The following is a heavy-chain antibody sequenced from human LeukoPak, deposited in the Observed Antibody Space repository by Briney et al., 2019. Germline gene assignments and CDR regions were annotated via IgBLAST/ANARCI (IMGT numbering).Heavy chain of an antibody. Sequence: ASVKVSCKASGYMPISYYIHWVRQAPGQGLEWMGIINPSGGSTTYAQKFQGRVTTTRDTSTNTVYIELSSLRSEDTAVYYCSRAAVTTSRPFDNWGQGTLVTVSS. D-gene: IGHD4-17*01. CDR3: SRAAVTTSRPFDN. J-gene: IGHJ4*02. CDR1: GYMPISYY. CDR2: INPSGGST. V-gene: IGHV1-46*01.